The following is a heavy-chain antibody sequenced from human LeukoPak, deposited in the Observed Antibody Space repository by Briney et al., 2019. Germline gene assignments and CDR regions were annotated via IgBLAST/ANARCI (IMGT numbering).Heavy chain of an antibody. D-gene: IGHD3-10*01. CDR2: LSGSGGGT. CDR3: AKRGVVIRVFLVGFHKEAYYFDS. Sequence: GGSLRLSCAVSGITLSNHGMSWVRQAPGKGLEWVAGLSGSGGGTNYADSVQGRFTISRDNPKNTLYLQMNSLRAEDTAVYFCAKRGVVIRVFLVGFHKEAYYFDSWGQGALVTVSS. V-gene: IGHV3-23*01. J-gene: IGHJ4*02. CDR1: GITLSNHG.